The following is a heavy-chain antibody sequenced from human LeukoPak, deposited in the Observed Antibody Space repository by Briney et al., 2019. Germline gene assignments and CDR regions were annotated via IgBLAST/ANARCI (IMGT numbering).Heavy chain of an antibody. V-gene: IGHV4-39*07. CDR2: VFYNGAT. Sequence: PSETLSLTCIVSGGSISSSIYYWAWVRQPPGKGLEWIGTVFYNGATQYSPSLRSRVTISIDTSTNQFSLKLTSVTAADTALYYCARDANRIFGVVFTGYYYMDVWGKGTTVTVYS. D-gene: IGHD3-3*01. J-gene: IGHJ6*03. CDR3: ARDANRIFGVVFTGYYYMDV. CDR1: GGSISSSIYY.